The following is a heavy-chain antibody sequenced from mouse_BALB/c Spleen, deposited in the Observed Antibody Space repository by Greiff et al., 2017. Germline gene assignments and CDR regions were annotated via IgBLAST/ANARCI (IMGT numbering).Heavy chain of an antibody. CDR1: GFSLTGYG. CDR2: IWGDGST. J-gene: IGHJ2*01. CDR3: ARENYDWGHFDY. V-gene: IGHV2-6-7*01. D-gene: IGHD2-4*01. Sequence: VQLQQSGPGLVAPSQSLSITCTVSGFSLTGYGVNWVRQPPGKGLEWLGMIWGDGSTDYNSALKSRLSISKDNSKSQVFLKMNSLQTDDTARYYCARENYDWGHFDYWGQGTTLTVSS.